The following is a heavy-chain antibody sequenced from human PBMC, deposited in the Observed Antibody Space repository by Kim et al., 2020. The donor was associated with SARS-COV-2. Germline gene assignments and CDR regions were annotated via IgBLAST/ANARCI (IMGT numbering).Heavy chain of an antibody. V-gene: IGHV3-23*01. CDR2: ISRSGEYT. J-gene: IGHJ6*02. CDR1: GFSFSSYG. D-gene: IGHD2-21*01. CDR3: AGDTDRAPYYFYYGMDV. Sequence: GGSLRLSCAASGFSFSSYGMTWVRQAPGKGLDWVSSISRSGEYTYYADSVKGRFTISRDNSKNTLYLQMNSLRAEDTAVYYCAGDTDRAPYYFYYGMDVWGQGTTVTASS.